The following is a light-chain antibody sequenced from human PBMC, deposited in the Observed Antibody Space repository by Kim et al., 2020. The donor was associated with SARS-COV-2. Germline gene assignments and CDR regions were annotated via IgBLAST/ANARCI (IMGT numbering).Light chain of an antibody. CDR3: QQRSNWPLT. V-gene: IGKV3-11*01. CDR1: QSIGRS. Sequence: EIVLTQSPATLSLSPGERATLSCRASQSIGRSLAWYQQKPGQAPRLFIYDASSRATGIPARFSGSGSGTDFTLTISSLEPEDFAVYYWQQRSNWPLTFGGGTKLEI. CDR2: DAS. J-gene: IGKJ4*01.